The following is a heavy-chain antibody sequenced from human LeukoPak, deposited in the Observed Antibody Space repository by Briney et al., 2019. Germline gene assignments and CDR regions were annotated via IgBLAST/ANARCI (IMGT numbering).Heavy chain of an antibody. CDR1: GFTSSSNW. CDR3: TRGGAIAAI. D-gene: IGHD6-13*01. V-gene: IGHV3-7*05. CDR2: IKEDGSEQ. Sequence: GGSLRLSCAASGFTSSSNWMSWVRQAPGKGLEWVANIKEDGSEQYYVDSVKGRFTISRDNAKNSLYLQMNSLGAEDTAVYYCTRGGAIAAIWGRGTMVTVSS. J-gene: IGHJ3*02.